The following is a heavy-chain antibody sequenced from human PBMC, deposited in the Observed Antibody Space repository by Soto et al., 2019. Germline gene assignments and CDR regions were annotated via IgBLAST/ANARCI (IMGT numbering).Heavy chain of an antibody. V-gene: IGHV1-18*01. CDR2: ISAYNGNT. J-gene: IGHJ4*02. CDR3: ARDVAYDFWSGCLL. CDR1: GYTFTSYG. Sequence: GASVKVSCKASGYTFTSYGISWVRQAPGQGLEWMGWISAYNGNTNYAQKLQGRVTMTTDTSTSTAYMELRSLRSDDTAVYYCARDVAYDFWSGCLLWGQGTLVTVSS. D-gene: IGHD3-3*01.